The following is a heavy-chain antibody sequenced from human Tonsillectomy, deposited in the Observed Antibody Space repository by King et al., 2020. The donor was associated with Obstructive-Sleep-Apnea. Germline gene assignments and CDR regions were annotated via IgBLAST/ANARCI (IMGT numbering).Heavy chain of an antibody. CDR1: GFTFSSYG. Sequence: VQLVESGGGLVQPGGSLRLSCAASGFTFSSYGMSWVRQAPGKGLEWVSAVNRDATYYAASVGGRFTISRDNSRNTVFLQMNILRADDTAIYYCAKEGGGSGIYWVDHWGQGTLVTVSS. CDR2: VNRDAT. J-gene: IGHJ4*02. CDR3: AKEGGGSGIYWVDH. D-gene: IGHD3-10*01. V-gene: IGHV3-23*04.